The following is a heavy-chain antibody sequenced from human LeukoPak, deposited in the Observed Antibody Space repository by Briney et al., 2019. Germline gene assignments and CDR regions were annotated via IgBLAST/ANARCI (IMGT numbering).Heavy chain of an antibody. CDR1: GGSFSGYY. CDR3: AREPYYYDSSGYYPTNYMDV. CDR2: INHSGST. J-gene: IGHJ6*03. Sequence: SETLSLTCAVYGGSFSGYYWSWIRQPPGKGLEWIGEINHSGSTNYNPSLKSRVTISVDTSKNQFSLKLSSVTAADTAVYYCAREPYYYDSSGYYPTNYMDVWGKGTTVTISS. D-gene: IGHD3-22*01. V-gene: IGHV4-34*01.